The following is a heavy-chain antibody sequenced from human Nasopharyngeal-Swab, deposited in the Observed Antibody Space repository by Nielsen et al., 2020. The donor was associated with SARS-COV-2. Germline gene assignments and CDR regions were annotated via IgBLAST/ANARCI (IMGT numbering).Heavy chain of an antibody. V-gene: IGHV4-39*01. J-gene: IGHJ6*03. D-gene: IGHD3-16*01. CDR3: ARHSSDYHSYYYYYMDV. Sequence: SETLSLTFTVSGCSFSSSSYYWGWIRQPPGKGLEWIGSIYYSGSTYYNPSLTSRVTVSVDTSKNQFSLKLSSVTAADTAVYYCARHSSDYHSYYYYYMDVWGKGTTVTVSS. CDR1: GCSFSSSSYY. CDR2: IYYSGST.